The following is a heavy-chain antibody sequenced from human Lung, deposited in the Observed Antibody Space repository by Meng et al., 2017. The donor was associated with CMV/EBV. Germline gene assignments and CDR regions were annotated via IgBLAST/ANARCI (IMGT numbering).Heavy chain of an antibody. CDR1: SVRSAGSC. CDR2: VYYGGGT. Sequence: SVRSAGSCGGWIRQLPGKGLEWIAYVYYGGGTNYNPSLKSRVTISVDTSKNQFSLKLSSVTAADTAVYYCARGTGYCSSTSCYPFDPWGQGTLVTVSS. J-gene: IGHJ5*02. D-gene: IGHD2-2*01. V-gene: IGHV4-61*08. CDR3: ARGTGYCSSTSCYPFDP.